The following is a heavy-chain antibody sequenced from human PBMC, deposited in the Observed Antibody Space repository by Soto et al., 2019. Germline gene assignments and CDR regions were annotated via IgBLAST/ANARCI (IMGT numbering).Heavy chain of an antibody. Sequence: GGSLRLSCEASGFNFNIYSMNWIRQAPGKGLQWFAYITSDTRTIKYIDSVRGRFTISRDNAKNSVYLQMNSLRAEDTAVYYCARDRVESGYPEYFQHWGQGTLVTVSS. D-gene: IGHD3-22*01. CDR3: ARDRVESGYPEYFQH. V-gene: IGHV3-48*01. J-gene: IGHJ1*01. CDR1: GFNFNIYS. CDR2: ITSDTRTI.